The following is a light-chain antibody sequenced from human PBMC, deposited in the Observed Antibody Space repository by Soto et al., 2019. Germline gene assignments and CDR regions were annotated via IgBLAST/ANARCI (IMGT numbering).Light chain of an antibody. J-gene: IGKJ4*01. CDR1: QGMNIY. CDR2: AAS. CDR3: QQSYSSSRT. Sequence: DIQMTQSPSSLSASVGDRVTITCRASQGMNIYLNWYQQKPGKAPKLLIYAASTLQSGVPSRFSGSGSGTEFTLTISSLQPEDFATYYCQQSYSSSRTFGGGTKVDIK. V-gene: IGKV1-39*01.